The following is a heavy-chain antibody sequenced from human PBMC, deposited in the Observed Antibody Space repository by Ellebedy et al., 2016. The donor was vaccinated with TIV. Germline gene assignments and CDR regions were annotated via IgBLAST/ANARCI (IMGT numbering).Heavy chain of an antibody. CDR2: IGWNSDSL. V-gene: IGHV3-9*01. CDR3: AKEGGDGYNNYDWYFDV. Sequence: GGSLRLXXAASGFTFSDYWMHWVRQAPGKGLEWVSGIGWNSDSLGYADSVKGRFTVSRDNAKNSLYLQMNSLRPEDTAFYYCAKEGGDGYNNYDWYFDVWGRGTLVTVSS. CDR1: GFTFSDYW. D-gene: IGHD5-24*01. J-gene: IGHJ2*01.